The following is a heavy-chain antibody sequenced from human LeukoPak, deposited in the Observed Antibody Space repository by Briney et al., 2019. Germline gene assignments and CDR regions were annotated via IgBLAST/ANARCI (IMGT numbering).Heavy chain of an antibody. D-gene: IGHD3-22*01. CDR1: GYTFTSYY. CDR2: INPNSGGT. V-gene: IGHV1-2*02. CDR3: ARDTLDYYDSSGYYV. J-gene: IGHJ4*02. Sequence: ASVKVSCKASGYTFTSYYMHWVRQAPGQGLEWMGWINPNSGGTNYAQKFQGRVTMTTDTSTSTAYMELRSLRSDDTAVYYCARDTLDYYDSSGYYVWGQGTLVTVSS.